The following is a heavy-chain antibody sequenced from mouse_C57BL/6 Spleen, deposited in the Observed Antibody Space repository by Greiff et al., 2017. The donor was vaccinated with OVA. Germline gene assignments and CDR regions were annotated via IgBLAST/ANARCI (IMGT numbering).Heavy chain of an antibody. V-gene: IGHV1-22*01. D-gene: IGHD2-3*01. CDR2: INPNNGGT. Sequence: EVQLQQSGPELVKPGASVKMSCKASGYTFTDYNMHWVKQSHGKSLEWIGYINPNNGGTSYNQKFKGKATLTVNKSSSTAYMELRSLTSEESAVYYCARGGDGYSSYAMDYWGQGTSVTVSS. CDR3: ARGGDGYSSYAMDY. CDR1: GYTFTDYN. J-gene: IGHJ4*01.